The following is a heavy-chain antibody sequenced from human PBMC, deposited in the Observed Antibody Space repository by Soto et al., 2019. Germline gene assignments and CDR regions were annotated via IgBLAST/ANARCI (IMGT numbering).Heavy chain of an antibody. CDR2: IYYSGST. CDR1: GGSISSGGYY. V-gene: IGHV4-31*01. Sequence: QVQLQESGPGLVKPSQTLSLTCTVSGGSISSGGYYWSWIRQHPGKGLEWIGYIYYSGSTYYNPXPXXXVXXXXXXXXXXXSLKLXXXXXXDTAVYYCARSVFPWGQGTLVTVSS. J-gene: IGHJ5*02. CDR3: ARSVFP.